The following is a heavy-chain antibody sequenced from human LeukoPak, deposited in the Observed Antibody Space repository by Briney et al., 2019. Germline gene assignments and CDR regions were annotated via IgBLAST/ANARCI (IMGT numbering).Heavy chain of an antibody. D-gene: IGHD2-21*02. V-gene: IGHV3-15*07. CDR3: TTDLEMTAILYYYYYGMDV. CDR1: GFTFSNAW. CDR2: IKSKTDGGTT. J-gene: IGHJ6*02. Sequence: GGSLRLSCAASGFTFSNAWMNWVRQAPGKGLEWVGRIKSKTDGGTTDYAAPVKGIFTISRDDSKNTLYLQMNSLKTEDTAVYYCTTDLEMTAILYYYYYGMDVWGQGTTVTVSS.